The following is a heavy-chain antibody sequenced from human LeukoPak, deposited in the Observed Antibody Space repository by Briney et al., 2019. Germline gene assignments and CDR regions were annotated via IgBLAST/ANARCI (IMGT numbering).Heavy chain of an antibody. V-gene: IGHV5-51*01. CDR3: AGHSFDTVDALDV. Sequence: GESLKISCEASGFNFNNYWVGWVRQMPGKGLEWMGIIYPGDYDTRYSPSFQGHVTISVDKSISTAYLQWRSLRASDTAMYFCAGHSFDTVDALDVWGQGTTVTVSA. D-gene: IGHD2-2*02. CDR1: GFNFNNYW. CDR2: IYPGDYDT. J-gene: IGHJ3*01.